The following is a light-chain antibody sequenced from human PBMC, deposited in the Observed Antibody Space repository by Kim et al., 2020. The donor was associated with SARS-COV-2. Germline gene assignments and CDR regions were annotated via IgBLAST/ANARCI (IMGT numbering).Light chain of an antibody. CDR1: KLGGTN. CDR3: QAWDSSIWV. J-gene: IGLJ3*02. CDR2: QDS. Sequence: VSPGQTASITCSGGKLGGTNDYWYQQKPGQSPVLVIYQDSNRPSGIPERFSGSNSGNTATLTISGTQAMDEADYYCQAWDSSIWVFGGGTQLTVL. V-gene: IGLV3-1*01.